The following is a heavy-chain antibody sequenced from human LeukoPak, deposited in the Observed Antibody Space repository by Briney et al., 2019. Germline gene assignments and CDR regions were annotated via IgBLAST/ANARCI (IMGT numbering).Heavy chain of an antibody. V-gene: IGHV4-39*01. CDR3: VRHTKSGYSYGFDAFHI. D-gene: IGHD5-18*01. CDR2: ISYSGST. CDR1: GGSISSSNYN. Sequence: PSETLSLTCTVSGGSISSSNYNWGWIRQPPGKGLEWIGTISYSGSTYYNPSLKSRVTISVDTSKNQFSLKLTSVTAADTAVYYCVRHTKSGYSYGFDAFHIWGQGTMVTVSS. J-gene: IGHJ3*02.